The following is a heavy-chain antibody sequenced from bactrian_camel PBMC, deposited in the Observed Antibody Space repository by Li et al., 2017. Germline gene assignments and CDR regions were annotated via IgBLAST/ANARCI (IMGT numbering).Heavy chain of an antibody. V-gene: IGHV3S55*01. CDR1: GFAFGDSD. J-gene: IGHJ4*01. CDR3: AADFLYYSGYELNR. D-gene: IGHD2*01. Sequence: HVQLVESGGGSVQAGETLRLSCAASGFAFGDSDMSWYRQAPGPECELVSIANSDGSTCYSPSVKGRFTIARDNAKNTLYLQMNSLKTEDTAVYYCAADFLYYSGYELNRWGQGTQVTVS. CDR2: ANSDGST.